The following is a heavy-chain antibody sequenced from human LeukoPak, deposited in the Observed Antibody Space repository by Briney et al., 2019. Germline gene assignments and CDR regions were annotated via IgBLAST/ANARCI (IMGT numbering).Heavy chain of an antibody. CDR1: GFTFSSYW. V-gene: IGHV3-74*01. CDR3: ARGLGGYSGYGFDY. CDR2: INSDVSST. Sequence: QSGGSLSLSCAASGFTFSSYWMHWVRQAPGQGLVWVSRINSDVSSTSSADSVKGRFTISRDNAKNTLYLQMNSLRAEDTAVYYCARGLGGYSGYGFDYWGQGTLVTVSS. J-gene: IGHJ4*02. D-gene: IGHD5-12*01.